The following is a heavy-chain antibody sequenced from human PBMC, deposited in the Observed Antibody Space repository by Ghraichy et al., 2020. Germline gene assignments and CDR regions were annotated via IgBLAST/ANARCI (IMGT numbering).Heavy chain of an antibody. CDR1: GYTFTSYD. V-gene: IGHV1-8*01. CDR3: TTADRGYSYGDY. J-gene: IGHJ4*02. CDR2: MNPVSGNT. D-gene: IGHD5-18*01. Sequence: ASVKVSCKASGYTFTSYDINWVRQTTGQGLEWMGWMNPVSGNTGYVQKFQGRVTMTRDTSISTAYMELSNLRSDDTAVYYCTTADRGYSYGDYWGQGTLVTVSS.